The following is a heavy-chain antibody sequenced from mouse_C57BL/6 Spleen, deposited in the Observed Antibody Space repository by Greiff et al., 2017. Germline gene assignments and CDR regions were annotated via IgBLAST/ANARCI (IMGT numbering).Heavy chain of an antibody. J-gene: IGHJ3*01. CDR3: ARGNLYYGSPGFAY. Sequence: QVQLQQPGAELVRPGSSVKLSCKASGYTFTSYWMHWVKQRPIQGLEWIGNIDPSDSETHYNQKFKDKATLTVDKSSSTAYMQLSSLTSEDSAVYYCARGNLYYGSPGFAYWGQGTLVTVSA. CDR2: IDPSDSET. CDR1: GYTFTSYW. D-gene: IGHD1-1*01. V-gene: IGHV1-52*01.